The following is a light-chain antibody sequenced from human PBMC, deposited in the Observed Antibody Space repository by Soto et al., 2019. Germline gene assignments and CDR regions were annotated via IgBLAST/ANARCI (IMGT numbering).Light chain of an antibody. J-gene: IGKJ1*01. CDR2: DAS. V-gene: IGKV3-20*01. CDR3: QQYGSSPQDT. Sequence: EIVMTQSPATLSVSPGERATLSCRASQSVSSYLAWYQQKPGQAPRLLIHDASSRATGIPDRFSGSGSGTDFTLTISSLEPEDFAVYYCQQYGSSPQDTFGQGTKVDI. CDR1: QSVSSY.